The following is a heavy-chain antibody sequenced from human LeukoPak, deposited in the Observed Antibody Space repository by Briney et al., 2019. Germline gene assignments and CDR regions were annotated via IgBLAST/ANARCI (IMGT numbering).Heavy chain of an antibody. D-gene: IGHD3-10*01. CDR3: ARHYGSGSYSWFDP. V-gene: IGHV1-69*04. CDR1: GCTFSSYA. Sequence: SVTVSCKASGCTFSSYAISWVRQAPGQGLEWMGMIIPIIGIANYAQKFQGRVTITTDKSTSTAYMELSSLRSEDTAVYYCARHYGSGSYSWFDPWGQGTLVTVSS. J-gene: IGHJ5*02. CDR2: IIPIIGIA.